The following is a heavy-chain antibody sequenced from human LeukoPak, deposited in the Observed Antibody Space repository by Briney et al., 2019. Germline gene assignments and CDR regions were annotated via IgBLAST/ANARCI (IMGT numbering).Heavy chain of an antibody. Sequence: GGSLRLSCAASGFTVSSNYMSWVHQAPGKGPEGVSVIYSGGSTYYADSVKGRFTISRDNSKNTLYLQMNSLRAEDTAVYYCTSEANDYYGSGSYYTDYWGQGTLVTVSS. CDR1: GFTVSSNY. D-gene: IGHD3-10*01. J-gene: IGHJ4*02. V-gene: IGHV3-66*01. CDR2: IYSGGST. CDR3: TSEANDYYGSGSYYTDY.